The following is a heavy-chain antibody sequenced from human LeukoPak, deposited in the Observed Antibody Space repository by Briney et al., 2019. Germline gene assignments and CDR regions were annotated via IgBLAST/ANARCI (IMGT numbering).Heavy chain of an antibody. J-gene: IGHJ4*02. CDR3: ARVGPFDY. V-gene: IGHV1-2*02. CDR2: INPNSGGT. Sequence: GASVKVSCMASGYTFTGYYIHWVRQASGQGLEWMGWINPNSGGTNYAQKFQGRVTMTRDTSISTVYMELSRLRSDDTAVYYCARVGPFDYWGQGTLVTVSS. CDR1: GYTFTGYY.